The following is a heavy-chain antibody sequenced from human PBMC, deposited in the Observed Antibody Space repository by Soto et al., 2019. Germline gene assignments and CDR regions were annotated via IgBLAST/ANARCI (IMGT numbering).Heavy chain of an antibody. CDR1: GGTFSSYA. CDR2: IIPIFGTA. V-gene: IGHV1-69*13. CDR3: ARDGNYYDSSGRGKDAFDI. J-gene: IGHJ3*02. D-gene: IGHD3-22*01. Sequence: SVKVSCKASGGTFSSYAISWVRQAPGQGLEWMGGIIPIFGTANYAQKFQGRVTITADESTSTAYMELSSLRSEDTAVYYCARDGNYYDSSGRGKDAFDIWGQGTMVTVSS.